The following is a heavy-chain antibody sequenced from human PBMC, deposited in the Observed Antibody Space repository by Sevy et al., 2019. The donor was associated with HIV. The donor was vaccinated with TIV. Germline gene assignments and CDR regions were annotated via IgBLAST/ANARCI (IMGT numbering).Heavy chain of an antibody. CDR2: IKQDGSDK. D-gene: IGHD3-22*01. CDR1: GFTFSSHY. V-gene: IGHV3-7*01. J-gene: IGHJ3*02. CDR3: AREALYYYDSERHYDDAFDM. Sequence: GGSRRLSCAASGFTFSSHYMSWVRQAPGKGLEWVANIKQDGSDKFYVESVKGRFTISRDNAKNSLYLQLSSLRAEDTAMYFCAREALYYYDSERHYDDAFDMWGPGTMVTVSS.